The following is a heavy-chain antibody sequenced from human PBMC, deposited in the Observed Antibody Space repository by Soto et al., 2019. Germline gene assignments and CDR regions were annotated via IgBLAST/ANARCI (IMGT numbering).Heavy chain of an antibody. D-gene: IGHD2-2*01. CDR2: IYYSGST. CDR3: ASGYCSSTSCYEGWFDP. CDR1: GGSISSYY. V-gene: IGHV4-59*01. Sequence: SETLSLTCTVSGGSISSYYWSWIRQPPGKGLEWIGYIYYSGSTNYNPSLKSRVTISVDTSKNQFSLKLSSVTAADTAVYYCASGYCSSTSCYEGWFDPWGQGTLVTV. J-gene: IGHJ5*02.